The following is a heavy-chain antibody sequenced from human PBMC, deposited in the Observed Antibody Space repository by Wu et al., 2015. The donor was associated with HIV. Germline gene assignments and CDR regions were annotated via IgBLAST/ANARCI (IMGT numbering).Heavy chain of an antibody. V-gene: IGHV1-46*03. J-gene: IGHJ3*02. CDR2: INPNGFKV. CDR1: GYSFSTNY. Sequence: QVQLVQSGAEVKKPGASVKVSCKTSGYSFSTNYMHWMREAPGQGLEWMGVINPNGFKVTYSQKFQGRITMTRDTSTSTMFLELGRLRSDDTAMYYCATRIGNMEAFNIWGQGTRVIVSS. CDR3: ATRIGNMEAFNI. D-gene: IGHD1-1*01.